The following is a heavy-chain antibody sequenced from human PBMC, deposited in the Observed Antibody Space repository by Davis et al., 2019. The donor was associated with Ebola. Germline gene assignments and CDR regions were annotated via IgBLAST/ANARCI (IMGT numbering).Heavy chain of an antibody. CDR1: GFTFSGSA. J-gene: IGHJ3*02. CDR2: IRSKVNNYVT. V-gene: IGHV3-73*01. Sequence: GSLRLSCAASGFTFSGSAMHWVRQAPGKGLEWVGRIRSKVNNYVTAYAASMQGRFSISRDDSKSTAFLQLDNLKAEDTAVYYCSRRYSGTFRNALDIWGQGTMVTVSS. CDR3: SRRYSGTFRNALDI. D-gene: IGHD1-26*01.